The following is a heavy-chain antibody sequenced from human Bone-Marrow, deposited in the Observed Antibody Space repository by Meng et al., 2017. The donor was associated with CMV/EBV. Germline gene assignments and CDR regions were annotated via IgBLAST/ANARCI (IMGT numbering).Heavy chain of an antibody. V-gene: IGHV3-11*01. CDR3: AKADHSSGWRDGVDY. CDR2: ISSSGSTI. D-gene: IGHD6-19*01. Sequence: LSLTCGASGFTFSDSYMSWIRQAPGKGLEWLSYISSSGSTIYYADSVKGRFTISRDNAKNSLYLQMNSLRAEDTALYYCAKADHSSGWRDGVDYWGQGTLVTVS. CDR1: GFTFSDSY. J-gene: IGHJ4*02.